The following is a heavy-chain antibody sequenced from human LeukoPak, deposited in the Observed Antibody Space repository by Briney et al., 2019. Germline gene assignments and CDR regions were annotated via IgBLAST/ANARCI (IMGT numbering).Heavy chain of an antibody. J-gene: IGHJ4*02. CDR3: ARRIAVAGTRYFDY. Sequence: SETLSLTCTVSGGSISSYYWSWIRQPPGKGLEWIGYIYYSGSTNYNPSLKSRVTISVDTSKNQFFLKLSSVTAADTAVYYCARRIAVAGTRYFDYWGQGTLVTVSS. V-gene: IGHV4-59*08. CDR2: IYYSGST. CDR1: GGSISSYY. D-gene: IGHD6-19*01.